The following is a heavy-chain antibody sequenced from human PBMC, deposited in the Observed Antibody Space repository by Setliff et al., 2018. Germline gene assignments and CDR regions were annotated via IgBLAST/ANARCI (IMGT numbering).Heavy chain of an antibody. Sequence: PGGSLRLSCAASGFTFSSYAMYWVRQAPGMGLEFVSALSSDGSRAYYADSVKDRFFISGDNSKNTLFLQMGSLRGEDKAVYYCARGGAFSYGYPLHHWGQGTLVTVSS. CDR2: LSSDGSRA. J-gene: IGHJ5*02. CDR1: GFTFSSYA. D-gene: IGHD5-18*01. V-gene: IGHV3-64*02. CDR3: ARGGAFSYGYPLHH.